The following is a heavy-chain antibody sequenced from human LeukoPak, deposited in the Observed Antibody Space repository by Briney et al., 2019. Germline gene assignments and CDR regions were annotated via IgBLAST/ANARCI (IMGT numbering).Heavy chain of an antibody. CDR3: AKGAVRGFDY. CDR2: ISGSGGST. D-gene: IGHD2/OR15-2a*01. Sequence: GGSLRLSCAASGFTVSSNYMSWVRQAPGKGLEWVSAISGSGGSTYYADSVKGRFTISRDNSKNTLYLQMNSLRAEDTAVYYCAKGAVRGFDYWGQGTLVTVSS. V-gene: IGHV3-23*01. CDR1: GFTVSSNY. J-gene: IGHJ4*02.